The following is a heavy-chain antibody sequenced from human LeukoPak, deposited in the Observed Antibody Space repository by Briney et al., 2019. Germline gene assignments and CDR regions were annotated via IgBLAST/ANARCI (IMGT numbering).Heavy chain of an antibody. D-gene: IGHD3-3*01. V-gene: IGHV3-21*01. CDR3: ARDRYDFWSGNCDY. CDR1: AFTFSSYA. J-gene: IGHJ4*02. Sequence: NPGGSLRLSCAASAFTFSSYAMNWVRQAPGKGLEWVSSISSSSRYIYYADSVKGRFTISRDNAKNSLYLQMNSLRAEDTAVYYCARDRYDFWSGNCDYWGQGTLVTVSS. CDR2: ISSSSRYI.